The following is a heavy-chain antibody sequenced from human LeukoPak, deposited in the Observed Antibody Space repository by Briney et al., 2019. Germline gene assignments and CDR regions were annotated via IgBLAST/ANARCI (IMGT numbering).Heavy chain of an antibody. CDR2: IRYDGSNK. J-gene: IGHJ4*02. CDR1: GFTFSSYG. CDR3: AKDDYYGSGTYPFDY. D-gene: IGHD3-10*01. Sequence: PGGSLRLSCAAPGFTFSSYGMHWVRQAPGKGLEWVAFIRYDGSNKYYADSVKGRFTISRDNSKNTLYLQMNSLRAEDTAVYYCAKDDYYGSGTYPFDYWGQGTLVTVSS. V-gene: IGHV3-30*02.